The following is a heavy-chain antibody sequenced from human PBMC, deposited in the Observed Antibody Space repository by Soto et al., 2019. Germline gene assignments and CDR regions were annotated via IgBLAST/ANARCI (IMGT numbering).Heavy chain of an antibody. J-gene: IGHJ4*02. CDR1: GFKFSNYA. D-gene: IGHD3-16*01. CDR2: ISATGGGT. CDR3: AKDRREGGNSAFYLDF. V-gene: IGHV3-23*01. Sequence: GGSLRLSCAASGFKFSNYAMSWVRQAPGKGLEWVSLISATGGGTYYADSVKGRFTISRDNSHNTLYLQVHSLTAEDTAVYYCAKDRREGGNSAFYLDFWGEVAKVTV.